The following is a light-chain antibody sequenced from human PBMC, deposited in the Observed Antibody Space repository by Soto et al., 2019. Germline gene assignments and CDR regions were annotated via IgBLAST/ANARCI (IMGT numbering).Light chain of an antibody. Sequence: DIVMTQSPDSLAVSLGERATINCKSSQSVLYSSNNKNYLAWYQQKPGQPPKLLIYWASTRESGVPDRFSGSGSVTDFALTISSLQAEDVAVYYCQQYYSNRYTFGQGTKLEIK. J-gene: IGKJ2*01. CDR3: QQYYSNRYT. CDR2: WAS. V-gene: IGKV4-1*01. CDR1: QSVLYSSNNKNY.